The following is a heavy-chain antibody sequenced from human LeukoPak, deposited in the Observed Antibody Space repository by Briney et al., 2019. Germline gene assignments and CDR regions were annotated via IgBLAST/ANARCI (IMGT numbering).Heavy chain of an antibody. CDR1: GLHFSGTA. V-gene: IGHV3-23*01. CDR3: AKDGAQYSSGPECDP. Sequence: PGGSLRLSCAASGLHFSGTAMSWVRQAPGKGLEWVSAISHDGMNAYYADSVKGRFTISRHNSKKTVSLEMSSLTAADTGVYYCAKDGAQYSSGPECDPRGQGALVTVSP. D-gene: IGHD6-19*01. CDR2: ISHDGMNA. J-gene: IGHJ5*02.